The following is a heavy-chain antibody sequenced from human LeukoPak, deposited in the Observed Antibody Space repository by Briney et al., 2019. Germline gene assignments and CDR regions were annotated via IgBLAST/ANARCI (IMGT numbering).Heavy chain of an antibody. V-gene: IGHV4-34*01. Sequence: KASETLSLTCAVYGGSFSGYYWSWIRQPPGKGLEWIGEINHSGSTNYNPSLKSRVTISVDTSKNQFSLKLSSVTAADTAVYYCARVFPARSQYYYGSGRFDPWGQGTLVTVSS. J-gene: IGHJ5*02. D-gene: IGHD3-10*01. CDR1: GGSFSGYY. CDR2: INHSGST. CDR3: ARVFPARSQYYYGSGRFDP.